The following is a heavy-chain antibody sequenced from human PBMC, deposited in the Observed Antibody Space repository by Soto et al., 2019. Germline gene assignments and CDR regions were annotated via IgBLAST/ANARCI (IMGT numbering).Heavy chain of an antibody. V-gene: IGHV4-59*01. CDR3: AAQRGTHYYYYGMDV. CDR1: GGSISSYY. Sequence: SETLSLTCTVSGGSISSYYWSWIRQPPGKGLEWIGYIYYSGSTSYNPSLKSRVTISVDTSKNQFSLKLSSVTAADTAVYYCAAQRGTHYYYYGMDVWGQGTTVTVSS. D-gene: IGHD1-1*01. CDR2: IYYSGST. J-gene: IGHJ6*02.